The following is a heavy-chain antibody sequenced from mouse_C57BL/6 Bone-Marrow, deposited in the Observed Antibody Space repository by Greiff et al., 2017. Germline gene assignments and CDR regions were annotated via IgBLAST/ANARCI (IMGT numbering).Heavy chain of an antibody. CDR2: IWRGGST. J-gene: IGHJ1*03. CDR1: GFSLTSYG. CDR3: AKDEDYGSSYVSWYFDV. V-gene: IGHV2-5*01. D-gene: IGHD1-1*01. Sequence: VQLKQSGPGLVQPSQSLSITCTVSGFSLTSYGVHWVRQSPGKGLEWLGVIWRGGSTDYNAAFMSRLSITKDNSKSQVFFKMNSLQADDTAIYYCAKDEDYGSSYVSWYFDVWGTGTTVTVSS.